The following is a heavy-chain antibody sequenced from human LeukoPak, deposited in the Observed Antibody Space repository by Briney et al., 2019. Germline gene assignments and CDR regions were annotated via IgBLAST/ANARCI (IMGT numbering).Heavy chain of an antibody. Sequence: SVKVSCKASGGTFSSYAVSWVRQAPGQGLDWMGRIIPILGLTNYPQNFQGRVTITADKSTSTAYMELSSLKSEDTAVYYCAMGYSYYFDYWGQGTLVTVSS. J-gene: IGHJ4*02. CDR1: GGTFSSYA. CDR2: IIPILGLT. V-gene: IGHV1-69*04. D-gene: IGHD3-22*01. CDR3: AMGYSYYFDY.